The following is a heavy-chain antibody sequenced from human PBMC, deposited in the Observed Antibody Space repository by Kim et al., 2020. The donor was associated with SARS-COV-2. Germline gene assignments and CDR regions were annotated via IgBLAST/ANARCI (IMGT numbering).Heavy chain of an antibody. CDR3: ARSRVPAAAFWFDP. V-gene: IGHV4-31*02. J-gene: IGHJ5*02. D-gene: IGHD2-2*01. Sequence: NPSLTTRVTISVDTSKNQFSLKLSSVTAADTAVYYCARSRVPAAAFWFDPWGQGTLVTVSS.